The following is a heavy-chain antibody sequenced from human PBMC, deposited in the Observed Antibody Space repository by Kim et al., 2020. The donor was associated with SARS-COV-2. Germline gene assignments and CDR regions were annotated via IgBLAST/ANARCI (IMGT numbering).Heavy chain of an antibody. J-gene: IGHJ5*02. CDR3: ARTMQLFSMFRGVLRFDP. D-gene: IGHD3-10*01. Sequence: SETLSLTCTVSGGSISSYYWSWIRQPPGKGLEWIGYIYYSGSTNYNPSLKSRVTISVDTSQNQFSLKLSSVTAADTAVYYCARTMQLFSMFRGVLRFDPWGQGTLVTVSS. V-gene: IGHV4-59*12. CDR1: GGSISSYY. CDR2: IYYSGST.